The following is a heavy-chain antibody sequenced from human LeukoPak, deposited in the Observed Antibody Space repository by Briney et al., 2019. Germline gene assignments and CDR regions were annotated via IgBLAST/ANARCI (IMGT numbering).Heavy chain of an antibody. CDR2: ITPGGGT. J-gene: IGHJ5*02. CDR1: EFTFSSYV. CDR3: AKGHISSSEDWFDP. D-gene: IGHD6-6*01. V-gene: IGHV3-23*01. Sequence: GGSLRLSCAASEFTFSSYVMAWVRQAPGKGLEWVSTITPGGGTYYADSVKGRFTISRDNSKNALYLQMNSLTAEDTAIYYCAKGHISSSEDWFDPWGQGTLVTVSS.